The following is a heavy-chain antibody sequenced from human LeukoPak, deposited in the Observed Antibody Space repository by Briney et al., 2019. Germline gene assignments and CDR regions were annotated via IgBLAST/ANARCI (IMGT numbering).Heavy chain of an antibody. CDR2: INTDTRGT. CDR3: ARAGAYHFDN. J-gene: IGHJ4*02. D-gene: IGHD3-16*01. Sequence: GGSLRLSCAASGFTFSGYWMHWVRQAPGKGLVWVSIINTDTRGTYYADSVKGRFTISRDNAKNTLYLQMNSLRAEDTAVYYCARAGAYHFDNWGQGTLVTVSS. CDR1: GFTFSGYW. V-gene: IGHV3-74*01.